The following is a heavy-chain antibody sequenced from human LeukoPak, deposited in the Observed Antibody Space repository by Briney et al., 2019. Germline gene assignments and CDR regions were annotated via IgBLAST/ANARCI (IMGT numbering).Heavy chain of an antibody. CDR2: INPNSGGT. J-gene: IGHJ4*02. D-gene: IGHD6-19*01. CDR3: ARRSTLYSSGRFYFDY. Sequence: ASEKISCKASGYTFTGYYMHWVRQAPGQGLEWMGWINPNSGGTNYAQKFQDRVTMTTDTSTSTAYMELRGLRSDDTAVYYCARRSTLYSSGRFYFDYWGQGTLVTVSS. CDR1: GYTFTGYY. V-gene: IGHV1-2*02.